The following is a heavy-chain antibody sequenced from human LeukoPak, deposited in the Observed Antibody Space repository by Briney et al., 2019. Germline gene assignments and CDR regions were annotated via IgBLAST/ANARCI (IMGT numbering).Heavy chain of an antibody. J-gene: IGHJ4*02. CDR1: GGSFSGYY. V-gene: IGHV3-7*01. CDR3: ARDYYYGSGSYTTAPGAKPYYFDY. D-gene: IGHD3-10*01. CDR2: IKQDGSEK. Sequence: TSETLSLTCAVYGGSFSGYYWSWIRQAPGKGLEWVANIKQDGSEKYYVDSVKGRFTISRDNAKNSLYLQMNSLRAEDTAVYYCARDYYYGSGSYTTAPGAKPYYFDYWGQGTLVTVSS.